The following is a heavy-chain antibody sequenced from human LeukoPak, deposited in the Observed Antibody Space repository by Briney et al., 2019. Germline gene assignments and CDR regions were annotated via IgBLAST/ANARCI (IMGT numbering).Heavy chain of an antibody. V-gene: IGHV1-69*13. CDR3: ARGAVAGTGKFDY. D-gene: IGHD6-19*01. CDR2: IIPIFGTA. Sequence: ASVKVSCKASGGTFSNYTISWVRQAPGQGLEWMGGIIPIFGTANYAQKFQGRVTITAYESTSTAYMELRSLRSDDTAVYYCARGAVAGTGKFDYWGQGTLVTVSS. J-gene: IGHJ4*02. CDR1: GGTFSNYT.